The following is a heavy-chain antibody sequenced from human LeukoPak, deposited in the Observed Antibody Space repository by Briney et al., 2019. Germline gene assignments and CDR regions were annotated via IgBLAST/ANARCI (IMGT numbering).Heavy chain of an antibody. CDR2: ISSSSSTI. CDR3: ARDSFHYSHGFVY. D-gene: IGHD3-22*01. J-gene: IGHJ4*02. V-gene: IGHV3-48*02. Sequence: PGGSLRLSCSASGXTFSSYDMNWVRQAPGKGREWISYISSSSSTIYYADSVKGRFTISRDNVKNSLYLQMNSLRDEDTAVYYCARDSFHYSHGFVYWGQGTLVAVSS. CDR1: GXTFSSYD.